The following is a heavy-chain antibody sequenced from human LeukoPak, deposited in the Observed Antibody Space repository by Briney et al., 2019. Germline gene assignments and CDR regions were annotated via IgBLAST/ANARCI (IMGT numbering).Heavy chain of an antibody. CDR3: ARSPLVLAAGVWTFDP. CDR1: GFTSSSNY. J-gene: IGHJ5*02. Sequence: GGPLRLSCAASGFTSSSNYMSWVRQPPGKGLEGASVIYSGGSTYYADSVKGRFTISRDNSKNTLYLQMNSLRAEDTAVYYCARSPLVLAAGVWTFDPWGQGTLVTVSS. CDR2: IYSGGST. V-gene: IGHV3-66*01. D-gene: IGHD6-13*01.